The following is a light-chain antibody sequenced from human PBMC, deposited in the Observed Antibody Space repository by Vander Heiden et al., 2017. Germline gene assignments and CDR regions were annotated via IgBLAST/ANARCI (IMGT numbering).Light chain of an antibody. J-gene: IGLJ2*01. Sequence: SYVLTQPPSVSVAPGQTARITCGGSNIGGKSVHWYQQKPGQAPVVVVYEDSDRPSGIPERFSGSNSGNTATLTISRVEAGDEADYYYQVWDSDSDHVVFGGGTKLTVL. V-gene: IGLV3-21*02. CDR1: NIGGKS. CDR3: QVWDSDSDHVV. CDR2: EDS.